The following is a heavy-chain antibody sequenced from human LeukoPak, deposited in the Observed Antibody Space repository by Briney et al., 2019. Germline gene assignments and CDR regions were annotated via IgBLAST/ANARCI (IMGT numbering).Heavy chain of an antibody. CDR3: ARVGQYCSGGSCYKGGIDP. Sequence: SETLSLTCTVSGGSISSSSYYWGWIRQPPGKGLEWIGSIYYSGSTYYNPSLKSRVTISVDTSKNQFSLKLSSVTAADTAVYYCARVGQYCSGGSCYKGGIDPWGQGTLVTVSS. V-gene: IGHV4-39*07. D-gene: IGHD2-15*01. CDR2: IYYSGST. CDR1: GGSISSSSYY. J-gene: IGHJ5*02.